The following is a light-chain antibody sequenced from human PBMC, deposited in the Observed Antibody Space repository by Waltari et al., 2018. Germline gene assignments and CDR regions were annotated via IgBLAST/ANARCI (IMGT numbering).Light chain of an antibody. CDR2: WAS. Sequence: DIVLTQTPDSPAVSLGERATIACKSSQSVLYSSDNKNYLAWYQQKPGQPPNLHIHWASTREAGVPDRCSGSGSGTDCTRTSSNLEAEDVAVYYCQQFYSTPLTFGGGTKVEIK. V-gene: IGKV4-1*01. CDR1: QSVLYSSDNKNY. J-gene: IGKJ4*01. CDR3: QQFYSTPLT.